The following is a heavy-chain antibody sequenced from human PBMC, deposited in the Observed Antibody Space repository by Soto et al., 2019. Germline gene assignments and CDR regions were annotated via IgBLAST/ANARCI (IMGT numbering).Heavy chain of an antibody. CDR2: IYYSGST. Sequence: PSETLSLTCTVSGGSISSYYWSWIRQPPGKGLEWIGYIYYSGSTNYNPSLKSRVTISVDTSKNQFSLKLSSVTAADTAVYYCARGYYDTSGYYVFDYWGQGTLVTVSS. CDR1: GGSISSYY. CDR3: ARGYYDTSGYYVFDY. V-gene: IGHV4-59*01. J-gene: IGHJ4*02. D-gene: IGHD3-22*01.